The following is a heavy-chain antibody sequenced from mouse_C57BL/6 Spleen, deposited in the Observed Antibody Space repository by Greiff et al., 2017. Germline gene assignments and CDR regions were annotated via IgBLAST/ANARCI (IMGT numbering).Heavy chain of an antibody. V-gene: IGHV5-16*01. D-gene: IGHD4-1*01. CDR3: ARDGKRPRGSAMDY. CDR2: INYDGSST. J-gene: IGHJ4*01. CDR1: GFTFSDYY. Sequence: EVNVVESEGGLVQPGSSMKLSCTASGFTFSDYYMAWVRQVPEKGLEWVANINYDGSSTYYLDSLKSRFIISIDNAKNILYLQMSSLQSEDTSSYYSARDGKRPRGSAMDYWGQGTSVTVSS.